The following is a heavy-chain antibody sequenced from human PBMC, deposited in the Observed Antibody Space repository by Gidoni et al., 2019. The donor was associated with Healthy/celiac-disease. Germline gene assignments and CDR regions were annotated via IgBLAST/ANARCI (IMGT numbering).Heavy chain of an antibody. J-gene: IGHJ4*02. CDR3: ARVAYTAMVDLYYFDY. D-gene: IGHD5-18*01. Sequence: EVQLVESGGGLVQPGGSLRLSCAASGFTFSSYWMSWVRQAPGKGLEWVANIKQDGSEKYYVDSVKGRFTISRDNAKNSLYLQMNSLRAEDTAVYYCARVAYTAMVDLYYFDYWGQGTLVTVSS. CDR1: GFTFSSYW. V-gene: IGHV3-7*03. CDR2: IKQDGSEK.